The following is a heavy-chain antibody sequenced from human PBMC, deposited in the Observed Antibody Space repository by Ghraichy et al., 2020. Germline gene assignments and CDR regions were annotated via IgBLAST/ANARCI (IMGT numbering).Heavy chain of an antibody. CDR1: GFTFSSYG. Sequence: GGSLRLSCAASGFTFSSYGMHWVRQAPGKGLEWVAVISYDGSNKYYADSVKGRFTISRDNSKNTLYLQMNSLRAEDTAVYYCAKDFSIVVVPAANGYWGQGTLVTVSS. CDR2: ISYDGSNK. CDR3: AKDFSIVVVPAANGY. V-gene: IGHV3-30*18. D-gene: IGHD2-2*01. J-gene: IGHJ4*02.